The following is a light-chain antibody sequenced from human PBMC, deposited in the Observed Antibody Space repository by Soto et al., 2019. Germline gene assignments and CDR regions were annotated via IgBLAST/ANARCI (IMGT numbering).Light chain of an antibody. CDR3: QQRSYWPPA. CDR2: DAS. CDR1: QSVSSY. V-gene: IGKV3-11*01. Sequence: EIVLTQSPATLSLSPGERAALSCRASQSVSSYLAWYQQKPGQAPRLLIYDASNRAPGIPARFSGSGSGTDFTLTISSLEPEDLAVYYCQQRSYWPPAFGRGTKVEIK. J-gene: IGKJ1*01.